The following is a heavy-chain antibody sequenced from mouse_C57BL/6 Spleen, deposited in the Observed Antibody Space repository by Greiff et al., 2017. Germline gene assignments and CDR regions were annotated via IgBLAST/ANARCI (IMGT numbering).Heavy chain of an antibody. J-gene: IGHJ1*03. Sequence: ESGYTFTDYNMDWVKQSHGKSLEWIGDINPNNGGTIYNQKFKGKATLTVDKSSSTAYMELRSLTSEDTAVYYCARSDYSNYGYFDVWGTGTTVTVSS. V-gene: IGHV1-18*01. CDR2: INPNNGGT. D-gene: IGHD2-5*01. CDR1: GYTFTDYN. CDR3: ARSDYSNYGYFDV.